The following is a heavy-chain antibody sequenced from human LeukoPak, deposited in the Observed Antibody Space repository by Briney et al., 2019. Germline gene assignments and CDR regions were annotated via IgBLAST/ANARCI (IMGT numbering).Heavy chain of an antibody. D-gene: IGHD2-15*01. J-gene: IGHJ4*02. CDR3: ARKGGLFDY. Sequence: SETLSPTCTVSGGSIRYYYWSWIRQSPGKGLEWIGYIYYNGTTNYNPSLKSRVTISVDMSKNQFSLKMSSVTAADTAVYYCARKGGLFDYWGQGRLVTVSS. V-gene: IGHV4-59*01. CDR2: IYYNGTT. CDR1: GGSIRYYY.